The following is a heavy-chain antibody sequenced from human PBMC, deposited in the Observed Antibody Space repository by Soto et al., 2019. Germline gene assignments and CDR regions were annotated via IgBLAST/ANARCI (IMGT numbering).Heavy chain of an antibody. CDR1: GGSISSGNW. CDR2: IYHSGST. J-gene: IGHJ5*02. V-gene: IGHV4-4*02. Sequence: PSETLSLTCAVSGGSISSGNWWSWVRQPPGRGLEWIGEIYHSGSTNYNPSLKSRVTISIDKSKNQFSLKLTSVTAADTAVYYCARWGVVLTAEVNCFDPWGQGTLVTVSS. CDR3: ARWGVVLTAEVNCFDP. D-gene: IGHD2-21*02.